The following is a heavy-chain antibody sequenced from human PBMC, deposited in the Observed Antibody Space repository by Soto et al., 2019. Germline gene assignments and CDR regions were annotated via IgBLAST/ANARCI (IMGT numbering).Heavy chain of an antibody. CDR2: IYYSGST. CDR1: GDSISSGGYY. D-gene: IGHD5-12*01. CDR3: ARDHRRGLRFPDYYYYGMDV. Sequence: SETLSLTCSVSGDSISSGGYYWSWIRQHPGKGLDCIGYIYYSGSTYYKPSLKSRVTISVDTSKNQFSLKLSSVTAADTAVYYCARDHRRGLRFPDYYYYGMDVWGQGTTVTVSS. J-gene: IGHJ6*02. V-gene: IGHV4-31*03.